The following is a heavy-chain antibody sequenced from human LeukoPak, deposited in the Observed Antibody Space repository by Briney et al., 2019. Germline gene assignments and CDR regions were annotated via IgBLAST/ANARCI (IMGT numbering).Heavy chain of an antibody. J-gene: IGHJ4*02. CDR1: GFTFSSYE. CDR2: ISSSGSSI. D-gene: IGHD3-22*01. CDR3: AREGDSSGYCLDY. Sequence: PGGSLRLSCAASGFTFSSYEMSWVRQAPGQGLEWVAYISSSGSSIYYADSVKGRFTISRDNAKNSLYLEMNSLRGDDTAVYYCAREGDSSGYCLDYWGQGTLVTVSS. V-gene: IGHV3-48*03.